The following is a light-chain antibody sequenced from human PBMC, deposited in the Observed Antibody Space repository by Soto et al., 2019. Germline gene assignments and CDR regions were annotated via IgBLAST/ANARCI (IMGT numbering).Light chain of an antibody. J-gene: IGKJ4*01. CDR1: QDISTS. Sequence: DLQMTQSPSSLSASVGDRITITCRASQDISTSLVWFQLKPGKAPKSLIYAASRLLSGVPSKFSGSGSETDFTLTISSLQPEDFATYYCQQYKDYPLTFGGGTRVEIK. CDR2: AAS. CDR3: QQYKDYPLT. V-gene: IGKV1-16*02.